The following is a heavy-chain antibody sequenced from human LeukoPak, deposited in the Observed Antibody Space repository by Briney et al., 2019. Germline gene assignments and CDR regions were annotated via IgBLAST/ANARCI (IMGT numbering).Heavy chain of an antibody. J-gene: IGHJ4*02. V-gene: IGHV1-2*02. D-gene: IGHD2-8*01. CDR2: INPNSGGT. CDR1: GYTFTGYY. Sequence: ASVKVSCKASGYTFTGYYMHWVRQAPGQGLEWVGWINPNSGGTNYAQKFQGRVTMTRDTSISTAYMELSRLRSDDTAVYYCARDYSAGCTNGCWGQGTLVTVSS. CDR3: ARDYSAGCTNGC.